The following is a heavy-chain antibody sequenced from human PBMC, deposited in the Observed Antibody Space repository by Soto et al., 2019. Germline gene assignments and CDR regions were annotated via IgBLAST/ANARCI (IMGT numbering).Heavy chain of an antibody. V-gene: IGHV3-23*01. J-gene: IGHJ4*02. Sequence: EVQLLESGGGLVQPGGSLRLSCAASGFTFRSYVMSWVRQAPGKGLEWVSVISDSGSSTYYADFVKGRFTISRDNSKSALYLQMNSLRAEDTAVYYCAKGGASGDWYSNFDYWGQGTLVTVSS. CDR2: ISDSGSST. D-gene: IGHD6-19*01. CDR3: AKGGASGDWYSNFDY. CDR1: GFTFRSYV.